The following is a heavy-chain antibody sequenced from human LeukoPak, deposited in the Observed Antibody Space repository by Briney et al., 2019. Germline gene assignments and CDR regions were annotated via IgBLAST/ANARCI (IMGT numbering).Heavy chain of an antibody. CDR3: ARFGTPGPFDY. CDR1: GGSISSYY. V-gene: IGHV4-59*12. D-gene: IGHD1-1*01. CDR2: IYHSGST. Sequence: SETLSLTCTVSGGSISSYYWSWIRQPPGKGLEWIGYIYHSGSTYYNPSLKSRVTISVDRSKNQFSLKLSSVTAADTAVYYCARFGTPGPFDYWGQGTLVTVSS. J-gene: IGHJ4*02.